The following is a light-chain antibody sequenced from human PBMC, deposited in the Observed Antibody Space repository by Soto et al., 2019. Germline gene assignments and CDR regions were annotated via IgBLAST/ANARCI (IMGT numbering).Light chain of an antibody. CDR3: QHRSNWPPGGT. Sequence: EIVLTQSPATLSLSPGERATLSCRASQSVSSYLAWYQQKPGQAPRLLIYDASNRATSIPARLSGRGSETNSIHTISRLEPEDFAVYYCQHRSNWPPGGTFGQGTKLEIK. J-gene: IGKJ2*01. CDR1: QSVSSY. V-gene: IGKV3-11*01. CDR2: DAS.